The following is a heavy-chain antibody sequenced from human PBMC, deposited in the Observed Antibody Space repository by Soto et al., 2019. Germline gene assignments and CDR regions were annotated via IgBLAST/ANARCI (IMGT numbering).Heavy chain of an antibody. CDR1: GGSFSGYY. CDR3: ARDHQSGESWSFDY. J-gene: IGHJ4*02. V-gene: IGHV4-34*01. D-gene: IGHD6-13*01. CDR2: INHSGST. Sequence: SETLSLTCAVYGGSFSGYYWSWIRQPPGKGLEWIGEINHSGSTNYIPSLKSRVTISVDTSKNQFSLKLSSVTAADTALYYCARDHQSGESWSFDYWGQGILVTVSS.